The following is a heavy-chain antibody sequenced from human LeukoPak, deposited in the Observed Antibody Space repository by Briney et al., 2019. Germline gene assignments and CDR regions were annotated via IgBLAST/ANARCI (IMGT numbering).Heavy chain of an antibody. Sequence: ASVKVSCKASGYTFTSYDINWVRQATGQGLEWMGWMNPNSGNTGYAQKFQGRVTMTRNTSISTAYIELSSLRSEDTAVYYCARGRFYDFWSGYYAGNWFDPWGQGTLVTVSS. CDR3: ARGRFYDFWSGYYAGNWFDP. D-gene: IGHD3-3*01. CDR1: GYTFTSYD. CDR2: MNPNSGNT. V-gene: IGHV1-8*01. J-gene: IGHJ5*02.